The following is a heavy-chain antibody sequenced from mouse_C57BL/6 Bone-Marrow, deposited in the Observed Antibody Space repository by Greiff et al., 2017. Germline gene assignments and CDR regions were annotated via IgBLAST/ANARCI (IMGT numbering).Heavy chain of an antibody. CDR1: GYTFTSYW. D-gene: IGHD2-10*02. V-gene: IGHV1-59*01. J-gene: IGHJ2*01. CDR2: IDPSDSYT. CDR3: ARKSIGGY. Sequence: QVQLQQPGAELVRPGTSVKLSCKASGYTFTSYWMHWVQQRPGQGLEWIGVIDPSDSYTNYNQKFKGKATLTEDTSSSTAYMQLSSLTSEDSAVYYCARKSIGGYWGQGTTLTVSS.